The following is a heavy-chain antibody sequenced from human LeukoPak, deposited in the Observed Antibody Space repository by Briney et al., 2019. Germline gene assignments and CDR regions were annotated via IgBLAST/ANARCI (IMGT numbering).Heavy chain of an antibody. CDR1: GFTFSSYE. D-gene: IGHD3-3*01. V-gene: IGHV3-48*03. Sequence: GGSLRLSCAASGFTFSSYEMNWVRQAPGKGREWVSYISSSGSTIYYADFVKGRFTISRDNAKNSLYLQMNSLRAEDTAVYYCASRFGSNYFDYGGQGTLVTVSS. J-gene: IGHJ4*02. CDR2: ISSSGSTI. CDR3: ASRFGSNYFDY.